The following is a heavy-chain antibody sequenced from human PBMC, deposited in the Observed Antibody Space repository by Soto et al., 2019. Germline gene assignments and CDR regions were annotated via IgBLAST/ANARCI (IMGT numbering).Heavy chain of an antibody. D-gene: IGHD3-22*01. CDR2: ISYDGSNK. V-gene: IGHV3-30-3*01. J-gene: IGHJ4*02. Sequence: PGGSLRLSCAASGFTFSNYAMHWVRQAPGKGLEWVAVISYDGSNKYYPDSVKGRFTISRDNSKNTLYLQMNSLRAEDTAVYYCARGFTLIVVAPNFYWGQGTLVTVSS. CDR3: ARGFTLIVVAPNFY. CDR1: GFTFSNYA.